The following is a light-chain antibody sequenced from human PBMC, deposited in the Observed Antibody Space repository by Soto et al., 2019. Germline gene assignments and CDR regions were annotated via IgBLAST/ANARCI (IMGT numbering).Light chain of an antibody. V-gene: IGKV2-30*01. CDR3: MQGTHWPIT. CDR2: KVS. J-gene: IGKJ5*01. CDR1: QGLPGSDGIAY. Sequence: VGLTQSPLSLPVTRGQPASMSGGRSQGLPGSDGIAYFSWLQQRPGRSPRRLTYKVSNRDSGVPASFSRRRSGTDFALKLSRVEAEDVGVYYCMQGTHWPITFGQGKRLEIK.